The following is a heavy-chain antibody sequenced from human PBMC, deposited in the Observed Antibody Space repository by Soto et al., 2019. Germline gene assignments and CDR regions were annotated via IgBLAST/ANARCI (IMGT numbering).Heavy chain of an antibody. CDR3: ARDKITGLFDY. D-gene: IGHD2-8*02. Sequence: SETLSLTCSVSSASLSSSTYYWSWIRQPPGRGPEWIGSIYYSGNTYYKTSLKSRVSISIDTSRNQFSLKLTSVTAADTAVYYCARDKITGLFDYWGQGTLVTVSS. J-gene: IGHJ4*02. CDR2: IYYSGNT. V-gene: IGHV4-39*02. CDR1: SASLSSSTYY.